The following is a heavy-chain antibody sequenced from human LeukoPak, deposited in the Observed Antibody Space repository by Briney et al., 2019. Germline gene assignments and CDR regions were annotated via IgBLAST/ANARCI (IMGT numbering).Heavy chain of an antibody. CDR2: INSDGSST. CDR3: ARSQDYGWHHFDY. V-gene: IGHV3-74*01. CDR1: GFTFGLYW. D-gene: IGHD4/OR15-4a*01. Sequence: GGSLRLSCAASGFTFGLYWMHWVRQAPGKGLVWVSRINSDGSSTGYADSVKGRFTISRDNAKNTLNLQVNSLRAEDTAVYYCARSQDYGWHHFDYWGQGTQVTVSS. J-gene: IGHJ4*02.